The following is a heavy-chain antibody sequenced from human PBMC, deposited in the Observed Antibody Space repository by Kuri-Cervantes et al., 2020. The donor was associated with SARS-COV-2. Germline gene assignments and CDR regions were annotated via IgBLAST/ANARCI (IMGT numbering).Heavy chain of an antibody. CDR3: TTDRVITFGGVIALPAGFDY. CDR1: GFTFSSYA. V-gene: IGHV3-30-3*01. D-gene: IGHD3-16*02. J-gene: IGHJ4*02. CDR2: ISYDGSNK. Sequence: GESLKISCAASGFTFSSYAMHWVRQAPGKGLEWVAVISYDGSNKYYADSVKGRFTISRDNSKNTLYLQMNSLKTEDTAVYYCTTDRVITFGGVIALPAGFDYWGQGTLVTVSS.